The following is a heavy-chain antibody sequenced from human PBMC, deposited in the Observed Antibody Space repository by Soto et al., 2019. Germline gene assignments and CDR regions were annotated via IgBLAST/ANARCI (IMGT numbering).Heavy chain of an antibody. J-gene: IGHJ5*02. CDR2: IRSKANSYAT. CDR3: TRPGAAAGHGDWFDP. V-gene: IGHV3-73*01. CDR1: GFTFSGSA. Sequence: HPGGSLRLSCAASGFTFSGSAMHWVRQASGKGLEWVGRIRSKANSYATAYAASVKGRFTISRDDSKNTAYLQMNSLKTEDTAVYDCTRPGAAAGHGDWFDPWGQGTLVTVSS. D-gene: IGHD6-13*01.